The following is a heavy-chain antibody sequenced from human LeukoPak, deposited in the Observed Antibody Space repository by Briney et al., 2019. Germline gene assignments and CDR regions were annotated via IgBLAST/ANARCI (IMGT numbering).Heavy chain of an antibody. V-gene: IGHV3-30*03. CDR1: GFTLSSYA. D-gene: IGHD1-1*01. CDR2: ISYDGSNK. J-gene: IGHJ4*02. CDR3: TTENWYVFEN. Sequence: PGGSLRLSCAASGFTLSSYAMYWVRQAPGKGLEWVALISYDGSNKHYADSVKGRFTVSRDNAKNSLYLQMNSLRVEDTAVFYCTTENWYVFENWGQGSLVTVSS.